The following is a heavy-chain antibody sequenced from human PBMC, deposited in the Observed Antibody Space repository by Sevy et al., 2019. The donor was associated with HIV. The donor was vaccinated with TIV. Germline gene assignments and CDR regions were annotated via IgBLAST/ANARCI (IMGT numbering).Heavy chain of an antibody. D-gene: IGHD2-15*01. Sequence: ASVKVSCKASGYTFTSYGISWVRQAPGQGLEWMGWISAYNGNTNYAQKLQGRVTITTDTSTSTAYMELRSLRSDDTAVYYCARDGYCSGGSCYPNYYYGMDVWGQGTTVTVSS. J-gene: IGHJ6*02. CDR1: GYTFTSYG. CDR3: ARDGYCSGGSCYPNYYYGMDV. CDR2: ISAYNGNT. V-gene: IGHV1-18*01.